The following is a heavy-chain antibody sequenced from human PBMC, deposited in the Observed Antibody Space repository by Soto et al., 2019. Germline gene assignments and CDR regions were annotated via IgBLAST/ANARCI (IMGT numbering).Heavy chain of an antibody. CDR3: VRQKMSSKPVGY. Sequence: SETLSLTCNVSGGSFSSSSYYWGWIRQPPSKGLEWIASIYYSGSTYYNSSLRSRVTISLDTSKNQFSLQLTSVTAADTAVYYCVRQKMSSKPVGYWGQGTLVTVSS. CDR2: IYYSGST. D-gene: IGHD3-10*01. J-gene: IGHJ4*02. CDR1: GGSFSSSSYY. V-gene: IGHV4-39*01.